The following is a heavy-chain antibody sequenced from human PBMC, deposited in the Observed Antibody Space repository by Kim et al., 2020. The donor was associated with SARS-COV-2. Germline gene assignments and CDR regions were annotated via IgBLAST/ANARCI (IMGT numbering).Heavy chain of an antibody. D-gene: IGHD3-10*01. Sequence: SETLSLTCTVSGGSISSYYWSWIRQPPGKGLEWIGYIYYSGSTNYNPSLKSRVTISVDTSKNQFSLKLSSVTAADTAVYYCAREVEALALSGSGSYYLGDNWIDPWGQGTLVTVSS. CDR3: AREVEALALSGSGSYYLGDNWIDP. CDR2: IYYSGST. V-gene: IGHV4-59*01. J-gene: IGHJ5*02. CDR1: GGSISSYY.